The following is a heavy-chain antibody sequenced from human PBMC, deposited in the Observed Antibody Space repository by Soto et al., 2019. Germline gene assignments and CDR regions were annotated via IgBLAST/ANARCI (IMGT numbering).Heavy chain of an antibody. CDR1: GYSFTSYW. D-gene: IGHD5-18*01. J-gene: IGHJ6*02. CDR3: ARTSMQSRGYSYGHGGMDV. Sequence: GESLKISCKGSGYSFTSYWISWVRQMPGKGLEWMGRIDPSDSYTNYSPSFQGYVTISADKSISTAYLQWSSLKASDTAMYYCARTSMQSRGYSYGHGGMDVWGQGTTVTVSS. V-gene: IGHV5-10-1*01. CDR2: IDPSDSYT.